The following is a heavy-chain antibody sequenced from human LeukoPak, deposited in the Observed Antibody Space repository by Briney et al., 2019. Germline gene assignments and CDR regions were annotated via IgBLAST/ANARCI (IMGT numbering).Heavy chain of an antibody. Sequence: GESLKISCKASGYTFSSYWIGWVRQMPVQGPEWIAMIYPRDAQTRYSPSFQGHVTISADMSISTVYLQWSRLKASDTAMYYCACQSYRVPDAFDVWGQGTMVTVSS. CDR2: IYPRDAQT. V-gene: IGHV5-51*01. J-gene: IGHJ3*01. CDR1: GYTFSSYW. CDR3: ACQSYRVPDAFDV. D-gene: IGHD1-26*01.